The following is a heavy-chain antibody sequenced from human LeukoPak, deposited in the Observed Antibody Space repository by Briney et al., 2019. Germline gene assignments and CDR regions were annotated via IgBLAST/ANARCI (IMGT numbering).Heavy chain of an antibody. CDR1: GFTFSSYV. CDR3: ARVSGDPRGY. V-gene: IGHV3-23*01. CDR2: ISGSVTST. Sequence: GGSLRLSCAASGFTFSSYVMSWVRQAPGKGLEWVSAISGSVTSTYYADSVKGRFTISRDNSKNTLYLQMNSLRAEDTAVYYCARVSGDPRGYWGQGTLVSVSS. J-gene: IGHJ4*02. D-gene: IGHD3-10*01.